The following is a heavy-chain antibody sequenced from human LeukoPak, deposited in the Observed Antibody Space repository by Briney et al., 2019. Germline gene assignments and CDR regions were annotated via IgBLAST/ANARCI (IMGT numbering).Heavy chain of an antibody. CDR3: AKTAASTGRYYFEY. J-gene: IGHJ4*02. CDR1: GFSFNSYW. CDR2: FYPGHSDT. D-gene: IGHD6-13*01. Sequence: GESLKISWKGSGFSFNSYWIGLVRQMPGKGLEWMGMFYPGHSDTRYSPSFQGQVTFSADKSISTAYLQWSSLKASDTAMYYCAKTAASTGRYYFEYWGQGTLATVSS. V-gene: IGHV5-51*01.